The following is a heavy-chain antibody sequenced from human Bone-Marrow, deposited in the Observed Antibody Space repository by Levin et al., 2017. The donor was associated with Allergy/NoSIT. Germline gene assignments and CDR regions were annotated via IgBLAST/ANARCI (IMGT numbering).Heavy chain of an antibody. CDR1: GFTFSSYA. Sequence: PGGSLRLSCAASGFTFSSYAMHWVRQAPGKGLEWVAVISYDGSNKYYADSVKGRFTISRDNSKNTLYLQMNSLRAEDTAVYYCASSSIAARDYYYYYMDVWGKGTTVTVSS. CDR2: ISYDGSNK. J-gene: IGHJ6*03. CDR3: ASSSIAARDYYYYYMDV. V-gene: IGHV3-30-3*01. D-gene: IGHD6-6*01.